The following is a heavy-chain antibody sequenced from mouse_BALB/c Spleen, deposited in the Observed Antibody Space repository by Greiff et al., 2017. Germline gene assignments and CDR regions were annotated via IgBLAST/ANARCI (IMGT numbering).Heavy chain of an antibody. CDR1: GFTFSDYS. J-gene: IGHJ1*01. V-gene: IGHV5-4*02. Sequence: VQLKQSGGGLVKPGGSLKLSCAASGFTFSDYSMYWVRQTPEQRLEWVATISDGGSYTDYPDSVKGRFTISRDNAKNNLYLQRSSLKSEDTAVYYCARVVRNGYCDVWGAGTTVTVAA. CDR3: ARVVRNGYCDV. CDR2: ISDGGSYT.